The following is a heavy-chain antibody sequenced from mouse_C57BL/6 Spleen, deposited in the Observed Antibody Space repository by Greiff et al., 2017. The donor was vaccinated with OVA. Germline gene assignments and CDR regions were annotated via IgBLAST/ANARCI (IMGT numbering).Heavy chain of an antibody. CDR3: ARDRYDYDYYFDY. J-gene: IGHJ2*01. D-gene: IGHD2-4*01. Sequence: VKLVESGTELVKPGASVKLSCKASGYTFTSYWMHWVKQRPGQGLEWIGNINPSNGGTNYNEKFKSKATLTVDKSSSTAYMQLSSLTSEDSAVYYCARDRYDYDYYFDYWGQGTTLTVSS. CDR2: INPSNGGT. V-gene: IGHV1-53*01. CDR1: GYTFTSYW.